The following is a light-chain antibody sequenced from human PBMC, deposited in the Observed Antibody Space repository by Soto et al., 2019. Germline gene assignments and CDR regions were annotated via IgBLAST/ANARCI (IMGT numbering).Light chain of an antibody. CDR1: SSHVGGYNY. J-gene: IGLJ1*01. Sequence: QSVPTQPRSVCGAPGQSVTISCTGTSSHVGGYNYVSWYQQHPGKAPKLMIYDVSKRPSWYPDRCSGSKSGNPSSLTISGLQAEDEAHYYCCSYAGTYSYVFGTGTKVTVI. CDR3: CSYAGTYSYV. CDR2: DVS. V-gene: IGLV2-11*01.